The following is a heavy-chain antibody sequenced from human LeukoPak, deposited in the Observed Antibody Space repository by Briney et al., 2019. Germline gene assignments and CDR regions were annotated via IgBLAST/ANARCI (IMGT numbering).Heavy chain of an antibody. CDR3: ARDFGGSNYYAFDI. CDR1: GFTFSSYA. V-gene: IGHV3-30-3*01. Sequence: GGSLRLSCAASGFTFSSYAMHWVRQAPGKGLEWVAVISYDGSNKYYADSVKGRFTISRDNPRNSLYLQMNSLRAEDTAVYYCARDFGGSNYYAFDIWGQGTMVTVSS. J-gene: IGHJ3*02. CDR2: ISYDGSNK. D-gene: IGHD1-26*01.